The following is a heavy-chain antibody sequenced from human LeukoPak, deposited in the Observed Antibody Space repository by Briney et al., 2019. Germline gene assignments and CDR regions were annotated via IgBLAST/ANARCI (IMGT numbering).Heavy chain of an antibody. Sequence: GGSLRLSCAASGFTFSSYAMSWVRQAPGKGLEWASAISNSGGSTYYADSDSVKGRFTISRDNSKNTLYLQMNSLRAEDTAVYYCAKEEWLGNMNYFDYWGQGTLVPVSS. J-gene: IGHJ4*02. CDR2: ISNSGGST. V-gene: IGHV3-23*01. CDR3: AKEEWLGNMNYFDY. D-gene: IGHD6-19*01. CDR1: GFTFSSYA.